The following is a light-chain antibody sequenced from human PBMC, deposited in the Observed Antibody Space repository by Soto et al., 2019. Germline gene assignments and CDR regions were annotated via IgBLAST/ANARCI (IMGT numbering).Light chain of an antibody. CDR1: QSVSSSY. J-gene: IGKJ1*01. CDR2: GAS. CDR3: QQYGSSPRT. Sequence: EIVLTQSPGTLSLSPGERATLSCRASQSVSSSYLAWYQQKPGQAPRLLIYGASSRATGIPARFSGSGSGTEFTLTISRLEPEDFAVYYCQQYGSSPRTFGQGTRWIS. V-gene: IGKV3-20*01.